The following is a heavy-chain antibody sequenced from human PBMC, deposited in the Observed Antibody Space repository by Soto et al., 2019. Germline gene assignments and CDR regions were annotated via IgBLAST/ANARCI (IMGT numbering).Heavy chain of an antibody. V-gene: IGHV3-21*01. CDR3: ARGWGNGAFDI. CDR2: ISSSSSYI. Sequence: GGSLRLSCAASGFTFSSYSMNWVRQAPGKGLEWVSSISSSSSYIYYADSVKGRFTISRDNAKNSLYLQMNSLRAEDTAVYYCARGWGNGAFDIWGQGTMVTVSS. J-gene: IGHJ3*02. CDR1: GFTFSSYS. D-gene: IGHD6-19*01.